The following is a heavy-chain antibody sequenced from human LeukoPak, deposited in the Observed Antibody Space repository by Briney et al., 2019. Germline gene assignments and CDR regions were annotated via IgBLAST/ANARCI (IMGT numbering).Heavy chain of an antibody. CDR1: GFTFNDYA. CDR3: ARDFFPIVDSSWYEIGY. V-gene: IGHV3-30-3*01. Sequence: GGSLRLSCAASGFTFNDYAMYWVRQTPGKGLEWVTLISYDGYDKSYADSVRGRFTISRDNSKNTLYLQMDSLRSEDTAVYCARDFFPIVDSSWYEIGYWGQGTLVTVSS. J-gene: IGHJ4*02. D-gene: IGHD6-13*01. CDR2: ISYDGYDK.